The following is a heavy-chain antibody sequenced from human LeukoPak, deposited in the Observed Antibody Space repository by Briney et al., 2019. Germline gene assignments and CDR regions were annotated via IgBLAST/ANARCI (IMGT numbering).Heavy chain of an antibody. CDR2: INPSGGST. CDR1: GYTFTSYY. V-gene: IGHV1-46*01. CDR3: ARVFCGGDCLSYYYYFMDV. J-gene: IGHJ6*03. Sequence: ASVKVSCKASGYTFTSYYMHWVRQAPGQGLEWMGIINPSGGSTSYAQKFQGRVTMTRDTSTSTVYMELSSLRSEDTAVYYCARVFCGGDCLSYYYYFMDVWGKGTTVTVSS. D-gene: IGHD2-21*01.